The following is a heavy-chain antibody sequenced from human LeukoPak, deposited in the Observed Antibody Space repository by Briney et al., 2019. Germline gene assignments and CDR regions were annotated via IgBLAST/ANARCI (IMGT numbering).Heavy chain of an antibody. CDR1: GGSISTPNNF. V-gene: IGHV4-39*01. Sequence: SETLSLTCSVSGGSISTPNNFWAWIRQPPGQGLEWVASLHFRANTYTNPSLDSRVTISVDTSKNQLSLKLRSVTAADTAIYYCARLVRFKNWFDSWGQGTLVTVSS. CDR2: LHFRANT. CDR3: ARLVRFKNWFDS. J-gene: IGHJ5*01.